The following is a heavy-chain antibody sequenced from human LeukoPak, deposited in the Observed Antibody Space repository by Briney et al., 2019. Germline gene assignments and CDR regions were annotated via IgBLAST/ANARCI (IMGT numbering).Heavy chain of an antibody. CDR3: ARGETPRAFDI. J-gene: IGHJ3*02. Sequence: SETLSLTCTVSGYSISSSYYWGWIRQPPGKGLEWIGSIYYSGSTYYNPSLKSRVTISVDTSKNQFSLKLSSVTAADTAVYYCARGETPRAFDIWGQGTMVTVSS. D-gene: IGHD1-26*01. V-gene: IGHV4-38-2*02. CDR1: GYSISSSYY. CDR2: IYYSGST.